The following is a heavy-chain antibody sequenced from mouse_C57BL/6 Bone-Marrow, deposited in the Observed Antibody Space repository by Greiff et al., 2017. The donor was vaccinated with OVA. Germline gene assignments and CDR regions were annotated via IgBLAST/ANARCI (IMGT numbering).Heavy chain of an antibody. D-gene: IGHD1-1*01. CDR1: GYTFTSYW. J-gene: IGHJ2*01. V-gene: IGHV1-64*01. Sequence: QVQLQQPGAELVKPGASVKLSCKASGYTFTSYWMHWVKQRPGQGLEWIGMIHPNSGSTNYNEKFKSKATLTVDKSSSTAYMQLSSLTSEDSAVYYCASIYYYGSSLFDYWGQGTTLTVSS. CDR3: ASIYYYGSSLFDY. CDR2: IHPNSGST.